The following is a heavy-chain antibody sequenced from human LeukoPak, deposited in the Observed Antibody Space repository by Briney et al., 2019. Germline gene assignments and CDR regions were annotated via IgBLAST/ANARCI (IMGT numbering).Heavy chain of an antibody. D-gene: IGHD2-8*02. CDR2: INPSGGST. CDR1: GYTFTNYH. V-gene: IGHV1-46*01. CDR3: ARDSKSLGVVVVNASYYFDY. Sequence: GASVKVSCKASGYTFTNYHIHWVRQAPGQGLEWMGIINPSGGSTGYTQKFQGRVTMTRDTSTSTVYMELSNLRSEDTAVYYCARDSKSLGVVVVNASYYFDYWGPGTLVTVSS. J-gene: IGHJ4*02.